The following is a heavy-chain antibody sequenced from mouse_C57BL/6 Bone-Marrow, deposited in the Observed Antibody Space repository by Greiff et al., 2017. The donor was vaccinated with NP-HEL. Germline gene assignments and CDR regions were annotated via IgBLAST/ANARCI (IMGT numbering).Heavy chain of an antibody. Sequence: EVMLVESEGGLVQPGSSMKLSCTASGFTFSDYYMAWVRQVPEKGLEWVANINYDGSSTYYLDSLKSRFIISRDNAKNILYLQMSSLKSEDTATYYCARGLSPYAMDYWGQGTSVTVSS. D-gene: IGHD1-1*02. CDR2: INYDGSST. CDR1: GFTFSDYY. J-gene: IGHJ4*01. V-gene: IGHV5-16*01. CDR3: ARGLSPYAMDY.